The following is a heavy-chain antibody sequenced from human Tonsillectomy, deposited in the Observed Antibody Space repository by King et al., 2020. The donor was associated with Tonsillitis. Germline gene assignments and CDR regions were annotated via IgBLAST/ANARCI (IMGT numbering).Heavy chain of an antibody. CDR2: ISYDGSDQ. V-gene: IGHV3-30*18. CDR1: GFTFSNYG. Sequence: VQLVESGGGVVQPGRSLRLSCAASGFTFSNYGMHWVRQAPGKGLEWVAVISYDGSDQYYADSVKGRFTISRDHSKNTLYLQMISLRAEDTAVYYCSKDLRGSHWGKGTLVTVSS. CDR3: SKDLRGSH. D-gene: IGHD3-10*01. J-gene: IGHJ4*02.